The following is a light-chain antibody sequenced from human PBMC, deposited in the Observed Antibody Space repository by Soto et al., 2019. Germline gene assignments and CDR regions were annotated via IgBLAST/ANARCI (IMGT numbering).Light chain of an antibody. CDR3: QHGWA. CDR2: DAS. V-gene: IGKV1-5*01. Sequence: IQRPKTQYTLSATAEDRGPITCRASQSISSWLAWYQHKPGKAPKLLIYDASNLDSGVPSRFSGSGSGTEFTLTITSLQPDDFATYYCQHGWAFGQGTNVDIK. J-gene: IGKJ1*01. CDR1: QSISSW.